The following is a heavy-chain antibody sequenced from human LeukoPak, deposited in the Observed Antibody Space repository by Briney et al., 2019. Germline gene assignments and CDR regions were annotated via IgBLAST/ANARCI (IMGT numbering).Heavy chain of an antibody. J-gene: IGHJ4*02. Sequence: SETLSLTCTVSGGSISGSSYYWGWIRQPPGKGLEWIGSIYYSGSTYYNPSLKSRATISVDKSKSQFSLKLSSVTAADTAVYYCARRYYGPNYFDYWGQGTLVTVSS. CDR1: GGSISGSSYY. V-gene: IGHV4-39*07. D-gene: IGHD4/OR15-4a*01. CDR2: IYYSGST. CDR3: ARRYYGPNYFDY.